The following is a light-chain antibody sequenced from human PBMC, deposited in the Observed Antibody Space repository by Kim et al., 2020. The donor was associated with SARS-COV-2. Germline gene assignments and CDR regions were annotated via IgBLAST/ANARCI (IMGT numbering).Light chain of an antibody. V-gene: IGKV1-39*01. CDR3: QQSYSTPWT. J-gene: IGKJ1*01. CDR2: AAS. CDR1: QSISSY. Sequence: DIQMTQSPSSLSASVGDRVTITCRASQSISSYINWYQQKPGKAPKLLIYAASSLQSGVPSRFSGSGSGTDFTLTISSLQPEDFATCYCQQSYSTPWTFGQGTKADIK.